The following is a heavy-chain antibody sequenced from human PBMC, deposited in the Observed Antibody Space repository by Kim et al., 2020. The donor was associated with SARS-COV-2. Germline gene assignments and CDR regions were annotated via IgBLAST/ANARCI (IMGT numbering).Heavy chain of an antibody. Sequence: TYSADSVKGRFTIARDNSNNTRYLQMSSPRGEDTAIYFCARVGIVATITSWGQGTLVTVSS. CDR3: ARVGIVATITS. CDR2: T. J-gene: IGHJ5*02. V-gene: IGHV3-23*01. D-gene: IGHD5-12*01.